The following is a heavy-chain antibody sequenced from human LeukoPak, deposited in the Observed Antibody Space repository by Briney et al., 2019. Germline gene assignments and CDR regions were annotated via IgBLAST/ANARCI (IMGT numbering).Heavy chain of an antibody. CDR2: ILYDGSNK. Sequence: PGGSLRLSCAASGFTFSSYGMHWVRQAPGKGLEWVAFILYDGSNKYYADSVKGRFIISRDNSKNTLYLQMNSLRAEDTAVYYCARRARYCSSTSCYVGDYYYYMDVWGKGTTVTVSS. CDR3: ARRARYCSSTSCYVGDYYYYMDV. D-gene: IGHD2-2*01. V-gene: IGHV3-30*02. J-gene: IGHJ6*03. CDR1: GFTFSSYG.